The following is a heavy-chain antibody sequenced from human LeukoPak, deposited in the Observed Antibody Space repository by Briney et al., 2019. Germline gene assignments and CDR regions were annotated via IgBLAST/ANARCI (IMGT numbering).Heavy chain of an antibody. Sequence: ASVKVSCKASGYTFTGYYMHWVRQAPGQGLEWMGWINPNSGGTNYAQKFQGRVTMTRDTSISTAYMELGRLGSDDTAVYYCARERRSSGWYPADYWGQGTLVTVSS. CDR3: ARERRSSGWYPADY. V-gene: IGHV1-2*02. CDR2: INPNSGGT. D-gene: IGHD6-19*01. CDR1: GYTFTGYY. J-gene: IGHJ4*02.